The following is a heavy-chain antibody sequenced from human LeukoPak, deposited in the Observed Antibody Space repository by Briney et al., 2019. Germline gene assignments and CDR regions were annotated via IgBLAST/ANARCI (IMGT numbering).Heavy chain of an antibody. CDR2: FYHGGST. D-gene: IGHD5-12*01. CDR1: GYSISTGYY. Sequence: SETLSLTCTVSGYSISTGYYWDWIRQPPGQGLEWIGTFYHGGSTYYNPSLKSRVTISVDTSKNQFSLNLTSVTAADTAVYYCARDGYSGSDALWGQGTLVTVSS. J-gene: IGHJ4*02. V-gene: IGHV4-38-2*02. CDR3: ARDGYSGSDAL.